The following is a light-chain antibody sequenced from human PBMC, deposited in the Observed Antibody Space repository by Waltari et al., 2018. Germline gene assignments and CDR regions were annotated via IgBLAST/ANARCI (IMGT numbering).Light chain of an antibody. CDR3: SSYSDSSTPVL. V-gene: IGLV2-14*03. CDR2: DVF. CDR1: SGDIGGYDF. J-gene: IGLJ2*01. Sequence: QSALTQPASVSGSPGPSIAISCTGSSGDIGGYDFVSWYQQHPGEAPKLIIYDVFNRPSGISGRFSGSKSGNTASLTISGLQTDDEANYYCSSYSDSSTPVLFGGGTTVTVL.